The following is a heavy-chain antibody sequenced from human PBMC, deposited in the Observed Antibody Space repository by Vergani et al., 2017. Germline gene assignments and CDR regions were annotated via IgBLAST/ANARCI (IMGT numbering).Heavy chain of an antibody. D-gene: IGHD4-11*01. CDR3: ARGVTTVTTLSGKKAKPYYYYYMDV. Sequence: EVQLVESGGGLVKPGGSLRLSCAASGFTFSSYSMNWVRQAPGKGLEWVSSISSSSSYIYYADSVKGRFTISRDNAKNSLYLQMNSLRAEDTAVYYCARGVTTVTTLSGKKAKPYYYYYMDVWGKGTTVTVSS. CDR1: GFTFSSYS. CDR2: ISSSSSYI. J-gene: IGHJ6*03. V-gene: IGHV3-21*01.